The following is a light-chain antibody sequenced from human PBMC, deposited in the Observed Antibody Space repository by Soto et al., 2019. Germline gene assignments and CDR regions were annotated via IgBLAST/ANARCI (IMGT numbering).Light chain of an antibody. CDR3: SSYTSSSPNVV. CDR2: DVS. V-gene: IGLV2-14*01. Sequence: ALTQPASVSGSPGQSITISCTGTSSDVGGYNYVSWYQQHPGKAPKLMIYDVSNRPSGVSNRFSGSKSGNTASLTISGLQAEDEADYYCSSYTSSSPNVVFGGGTKLTVL. J-gene: IGLJ2*01. CDR1: SSDVGGYNY.